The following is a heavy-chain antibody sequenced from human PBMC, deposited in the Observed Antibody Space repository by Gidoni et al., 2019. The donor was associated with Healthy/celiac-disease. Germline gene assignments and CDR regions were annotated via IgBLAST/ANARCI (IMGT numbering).Heavy chain of an antibody. CDR2: INHSGST. CDR3: ARGRAAVAGR. V-gene: IGHV4-34*01. CDR1: GGSFSGYY. Sequence: QVQLQQWCAGLLKPAETRPLTCAVYGGSFSGYYRSWIRQPPGQGMEWLGEINHSGSTNYNPSLKSRVTISVDTSKNQFSLKLSSVSAAETAVYYCARGRAAVAGRGGQGTLVTVSS. J-gene: IGHJ4*02. D-gene: IGHD6-19*01.